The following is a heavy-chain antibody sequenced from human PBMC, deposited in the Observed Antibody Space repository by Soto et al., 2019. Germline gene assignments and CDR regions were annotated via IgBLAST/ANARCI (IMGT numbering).Heavy chain of an antibody. D-gene: IGHD6-19*01. CDR3: ARALLAVASIQFRGSGGMSV. CDR1: GFTFSSYG. J-gene: IGHJ6*02. Sequence: QVQLVESGGGVVQPGRSLRLSCAASGFTFSSYGMHWVRQAPGKGLEWVAAIWNDGSNKYYADSVKGRFTTSRDNSKNTVYLQMDGRIAEDTAVYYCARALLAVASIQFRGSGGMSVWGQGTTVTVSS. V-gene: IGHV3-33*01. CDR2: IWNDGSNK.